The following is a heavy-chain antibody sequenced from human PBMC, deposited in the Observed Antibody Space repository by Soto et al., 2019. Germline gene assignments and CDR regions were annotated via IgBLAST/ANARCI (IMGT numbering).Heavy chain of an antibody. CDR2: IYNSGGT. CDR3: ARGPSGDKVDY. Sequence: QVQLQESGPGLVEPSQTLSLTCTVSGGSISNAFYYWSWIRQPPGKGLEWIGHIYNSGGTYSNPSLKSRVTIARDTSKIQFSRKLISVTAADTAVSYGARGPSGDKVDYWGQGTLVTVSS. CDR1: GGSISNAFYY. J-gene: IGHJ4*02. V-gene: IGHV4-30-4*01. D-gene: IGHD1-26*01.